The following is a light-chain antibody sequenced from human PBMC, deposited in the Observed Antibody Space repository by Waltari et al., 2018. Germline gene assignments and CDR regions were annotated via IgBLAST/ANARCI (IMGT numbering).Light chain of an antibody. CDR3: QHYDSYSAT. Sequence: DIEMTQSPPTLSASVGDRVTITCRASQSIPRWLAWYQQKPGKAPKLLIYKASILESGVPSRFSGGGSGTEFTLTISSLQPDDFATYYCQHYDSYSATFGGGTKVEIK. J-gene: IGKJ4*02. CDR2: KAS. V-gene: IGKV1-5*03. CDR1: QSIPRW.